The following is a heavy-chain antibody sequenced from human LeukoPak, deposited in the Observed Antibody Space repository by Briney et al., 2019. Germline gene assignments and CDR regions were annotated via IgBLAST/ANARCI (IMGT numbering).Heavy chain of an antibody. CDR1: GGTFSSYA. Sequence: ASVKVSCKASGGTFSSYAISWVRQAPGQGLEWMGGIIPIFGTANYAQKFQGRVTITADESTSTAYMELNSLRSEDTAVYYCARVNGDYNYYYGMDVWGQGTTVTVSS. V-gene: IGHV1-69*13. D-gene: IGHD4-17*01. CDR2: IIPIFGTA. CDR3: ARVNGDYNYYYGMDV. J-gene: IGHJ6*02.